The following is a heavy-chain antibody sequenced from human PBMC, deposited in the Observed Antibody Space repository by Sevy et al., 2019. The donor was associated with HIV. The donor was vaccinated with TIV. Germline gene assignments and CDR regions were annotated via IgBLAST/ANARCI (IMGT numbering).Heavy chain of an antibody. V-gene: IGHV3-15*01. J-gene: IGHJ3*02. Sequence: GGSLRLSCAASGFTFSNAWMSWVRQAPGKGLEWIGRIKSKTDGGTTEYAAPVKGRLTISRDDSKNMEYLQMNSLKTEETAVYYCSTDTLRRYSSTWYDAFDIWGQGTMVTVSS. CDR1: GFTFSNAW. CDR2: IKSKTDGGTT. CDR3: STDTLRRYSSTWYDAFDI. D-gene: IGHD6-13*01.